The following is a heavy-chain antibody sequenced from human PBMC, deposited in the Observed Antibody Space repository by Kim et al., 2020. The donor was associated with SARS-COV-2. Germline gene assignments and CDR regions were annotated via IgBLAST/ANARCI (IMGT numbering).Heavy chain of an antibody. J-gene: IGHJ6*02. CDR1: GFTFSSYS. Sequence: GGSLRLSCAASGFTFSSYSMNWVRQAPGKGLEWVSSISSSSSSYIYYADSVKGRFTISRDNAKNSLYLQMNSLRAEDTAVYYCARERRGGIGYCSGGSCAEDPFGYYGMDVWGQGTTVTVSS. CDR3: ARERRGGIGYCSGGSCAEDPFGYYGMDV. D-gene: IGHD2-15*01. CDR2: ISSSSSSYI. V-gene: IGHV3-21*01.